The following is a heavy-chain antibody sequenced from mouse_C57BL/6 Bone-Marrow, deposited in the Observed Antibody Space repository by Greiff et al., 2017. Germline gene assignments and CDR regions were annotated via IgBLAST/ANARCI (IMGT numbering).Heavy chain of an antibody. V-gene: IGHV1-62-2*01. CDR1: GYTFTEYT. CDR2: FYPGSGSI. Sequence: VQLQQSGAELVKPGASVKLSCKASGYTFTEYTIHWLKRSSGQGFEGIGWFYPGSGSIKYNEKFKDKATLTADKSSSTVYMELSRLTSEDSAVYFCARHEEGGWLLPWFAYWGQGTLVTVSA. CDR3: ARHEEGGWLLPWFAY. J-gene: IGHJ3*01. D-gene: IGHD2-3*01.